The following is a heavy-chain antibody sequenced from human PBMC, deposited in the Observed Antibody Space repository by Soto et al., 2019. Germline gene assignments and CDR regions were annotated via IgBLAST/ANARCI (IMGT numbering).Heavy chain of an antibody. J-gene: IGHJ2*01. CDR2: IYWDDDK. D-gene: IGHD3-22*01. Sequence: QITLKESGPTLVKPTQTLTLTCTFSGFSLSTSGVGVGWIRQPPGKALEWLALIYWDDDKGYSPSLKSRLTITKDTSKNQVVLTMSNMDPVDTATYYCAHTTDYYDCSAHHTLWYFGLWGRGTLVTVSS. CDR1: GFSLSTSGVG. CDR3: AHTTDYYDCSAHHTLWYFGL. V-gene: IGHV2-5*02.